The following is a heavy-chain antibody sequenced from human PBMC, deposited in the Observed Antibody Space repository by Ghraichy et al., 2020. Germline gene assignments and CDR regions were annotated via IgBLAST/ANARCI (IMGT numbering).Heavy chain of an antibody. Sequence: SETLSLTCTVSGASISSGDYYWSWIRQHSGRGLEWIGYVYYRGSTYYNPSLKSRVTISVDTSKNQFSLMLNSVTAADAAVYYCARHHTSGLGTPFFDYWGQGTLVTVSS. CDR3: ARHHTSGLGTPFFDY. CDR1: GASISSGDYY. J-gene: IGHJ4*02. V-gene: IGHV4-31*03. D-gene: IGHD3-10*01. CDR2: VYYRGST.